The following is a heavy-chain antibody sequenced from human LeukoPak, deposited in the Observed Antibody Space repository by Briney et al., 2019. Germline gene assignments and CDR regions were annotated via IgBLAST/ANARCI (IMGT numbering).Heavy chain of an antibody. V-gene: IGHV3-30*18. D-gene: IGHD3-16*01. CDR3: ANAYVAAGAVGNGYFDY. CDR2: ISYDGSNR. CDR1: GFSFSSYG. Sequence: GRAVRLSCAASGFSFSSYGMHWVRQAPGKGLEWVAVISYDGSNRYYADSVKGRFTISRDNSKNTLYLQMNSLRAEYTAVYYCANAYVAAGAVGNGYFDYWGQGTLVTVSS. J-gene: IGHJ4*02.